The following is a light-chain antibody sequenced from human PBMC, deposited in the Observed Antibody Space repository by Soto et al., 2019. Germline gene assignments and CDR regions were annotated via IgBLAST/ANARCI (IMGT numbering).Light chain of an antibody. V-gene: IGKV3-20*01. CDR1: QSVTSNF. Sequence: EIVLTQSPGTLSLSPGERATLSCRASQSVTSNFLAWYQQTPGQAPRLLIYGASTRAAGVPDRLSGSGSGTDFTLTITRLESEDFAVYYCQQYGRSPLMYTFGQGTKV. CDR2: GAS. J-gene: IGKJ2*01. CDR3: QQYGRSPLMYT.